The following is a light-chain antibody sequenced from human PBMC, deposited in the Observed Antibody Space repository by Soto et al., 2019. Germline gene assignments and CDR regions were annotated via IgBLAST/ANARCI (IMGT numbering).Light chain of an antibody. CDR1: QDISNK. V-gene: IGKV3-15*01. CDR2: GAS. CDR3: QQYSNWPSLT. J-gene: IGKJ4*01. Sequence: EIVMTQSPATLSLSPGERANLSCRASQDISNKLAWYQQKPGQAPRLRIYGASIMATATPARFSGSGSGTEFPLTISSLQSEDSAVYYCQQYSNWPSLTFGGGTKVDIK.